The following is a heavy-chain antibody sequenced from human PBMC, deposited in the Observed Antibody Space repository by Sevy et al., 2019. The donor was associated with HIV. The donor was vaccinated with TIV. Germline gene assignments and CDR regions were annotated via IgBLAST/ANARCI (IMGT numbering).Heavy chain of an antibody. CDR2: ISYEGTET. D-gene: IGHD6-13*01. CDR3: ARDGGYSIKWYPLY. J-gene: IGHJ4*01. Sequence: GGSLRLSCAASGFAFSSHAMHWVRQAPGKRLECVAVISYEGTETFYAASVEGRFTISRDNSKNMWSLQINSLRPEDTAVYYCARDGGYSIKWYPLYWGHGTLVTVSS. CDR1: GFAFSSHA. V-gene: IGHV3-30-3*01.